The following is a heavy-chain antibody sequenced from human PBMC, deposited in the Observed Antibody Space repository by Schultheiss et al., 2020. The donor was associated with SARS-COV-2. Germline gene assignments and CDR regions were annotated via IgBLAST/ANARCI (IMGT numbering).Heavy chain of an antibody. CDR1: GYTFTSYG. Sequence: ASVKVSCKASGYTFTSYGISWVRQAPGQGLEWMGWSSAYNGNTNYAQKLQGRVTMTRDTSISTAYMELSSLGSDDTAVYYCARSCSTTRCYTSIGDYWGQGILVTVSS. CDR3: ARSCSTTRCYTSIGDY. D-gene: IGHD2-2*02. CDR2: SSAYNGNT. V-gene: IGHV1-18*01. J-gene: IGHJ4*02.